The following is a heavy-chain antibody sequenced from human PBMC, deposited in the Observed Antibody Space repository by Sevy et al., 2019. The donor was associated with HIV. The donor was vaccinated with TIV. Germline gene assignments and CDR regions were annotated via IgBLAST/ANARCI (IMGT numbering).Heavy chain of an antibody. CDR1: GFSFSNYW. CDR3: ARVDEQRWLRLYYFDY. V-gene: IGHV3-7*01. D-gene: IGHD5-12*01. J-gene: IGHJ4*02. Sequence: GGSLRLSCAASGFSFSNYWMSWVRQAPGKGLEWVANIKRDGSEKYYVASVKGRFTISRDNAKTSLFLQMNSLRAEDTAVYYCARVDEQRWLRLYYFDYWGQGTLVTVSS. CDR2: IKRDGSEK.